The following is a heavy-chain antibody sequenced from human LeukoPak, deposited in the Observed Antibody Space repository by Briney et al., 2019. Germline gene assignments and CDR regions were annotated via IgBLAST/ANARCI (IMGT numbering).Heavy chain of an antibody. J-gene: IGHJ4*02. V-gene: IGHV1-3*01. Sequence: ASVKVSCKASGYTFINFAINWGRQAPGQRPEWMGWINAGNGNTKYSQKFQGRVTITRDTSASTAYMELSSLTSEDTAVYYCARGPRAAADDYWGQGTLVSVSS. D-gene: IGHD6-13*01. CDR3: ARGPRAAADDY. CDR1: GYTFINFA. CDR2: INAGNGNT.